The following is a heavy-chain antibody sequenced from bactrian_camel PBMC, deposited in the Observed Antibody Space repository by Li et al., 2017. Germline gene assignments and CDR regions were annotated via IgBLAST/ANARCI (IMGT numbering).Heavy chain of an antibody. D-gene: IGHD2*01. CDR3: AARGPYCHTKLSVRDFTY. CDR1: GFTAAQRD. Sequence: HVQLVESGGGSVQVGGSLRLSCRLSGFTAAQRDMGYYREFQGHGCELVSTISTDGNTYYADSVKGRFTISQDNAKNTVYLQMNSLKPEDTAMYYCAARGPYCHTKLSVRDFTYWGQGTQVTVS. V-gene: IGHV3S55*01. CDR2: ISTDGNT. J-gene: IGHJ6*01.